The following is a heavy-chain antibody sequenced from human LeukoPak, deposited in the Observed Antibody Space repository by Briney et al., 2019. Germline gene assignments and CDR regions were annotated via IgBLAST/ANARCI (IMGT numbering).Heavy chain of an antibody. D-gene: IGHD5-12*01. Sequence: PSETLSLTCTVSGDSFSSFYWSWIRQPPGKGLEWIGYAYYRGSANYNPSLKSRVTISVDTSKNHFSLRLTSVTAADTAVYYCARRFGGYSNFDYWGPGPLVTVSS. CDR1: GDSFSSFY. V-gene: IGHV4-59*08. CDR2: AYYRGSA. J-gene: IGHJ4*02. CDR3: ARRFGGYSNFDY.